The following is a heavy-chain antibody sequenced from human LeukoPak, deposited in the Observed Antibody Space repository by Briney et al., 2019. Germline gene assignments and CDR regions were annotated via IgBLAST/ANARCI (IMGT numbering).Heavy chain of an antibody. V-gene: IGHV4-4*07. CDR1: GGSISSYY. CDR2: IYTSGST. J-gene: IGHJ5*02. D-gene: IGHD3-3*01. CDR3: ARGPDTIFGVVIRLGWFDP. Sequence: KPSETLSLTCTVSGGSISSYYWSWIRQPAGKGLEWIGRIYTSGSTNYNPSLKSRVTMSVDTSKNQFSLKLISVTAADTAVYYCARGPDTIFGVVIRLGWFDPWGQGTLVTVSS.